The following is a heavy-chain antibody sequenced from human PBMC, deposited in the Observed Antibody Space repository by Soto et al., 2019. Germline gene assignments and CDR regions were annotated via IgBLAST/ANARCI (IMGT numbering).Heavy chain of an antibody. D-gene: IGHD3-16*02. CDR1: GGSFSGYF. V-gene: IGHV4-34*01. CDR3: ARGRLHLGELSFNYLDF. Sequence: QVQLQQLGAGLLKPSETLSLTCAVYGGSFSGYFWSWIRQSPGKGLEWIGEINHSGSTNYIPSLKSRVTISADTSKNQFSLKLSSVTAADTAVYYCARGRLHLGELSFNYLDFWGQGTLVTVSS. CDR2: INHSGST. J-gene: IGHJ4*02.